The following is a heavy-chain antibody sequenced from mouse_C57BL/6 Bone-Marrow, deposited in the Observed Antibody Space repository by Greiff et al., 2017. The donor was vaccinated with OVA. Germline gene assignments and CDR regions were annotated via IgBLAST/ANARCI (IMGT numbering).Heavy chain of an antibody. V-gene: IGHV14-4*01. CDR3: TTVLWVCDY. CDR2: IDPENGDT. D-gene: IGHD1-1*02. Sequence: VQLQQSGAELVRPGASVKLSCTASGFNIKDDYMHWVKQRPEQGLEWIGWIDPENGDTEYASKFQGKATITADTSSNTAYLQLSSLTSEDTAVYYCTTVLWVCDYWGQGTTLTVS. CDR1: GFNIKDDY. J-gene: IGHJ2*01.